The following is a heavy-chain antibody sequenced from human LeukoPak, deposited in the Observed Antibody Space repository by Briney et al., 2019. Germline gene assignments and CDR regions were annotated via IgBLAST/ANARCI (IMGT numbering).Heavy chain of an antibody. J-gene: IGHJ6*03. CDR1: GFTFSSYS. CDR3: ARSSSHYYYMDV. CDR2: ISSSSSYI. Sequence: GGSLRLSCAASGFTFSSYSMNWVRQAPGKGLEWVSSISSSSSYIYYADSVKGRFTVSRDNAKNSLYLQMNSLRAEDTAVYYCARSSSHYYYMDVWGKGTTVTVSS. D-gene: IGHD6-6*01. V-gene: IGHV3-21*01.